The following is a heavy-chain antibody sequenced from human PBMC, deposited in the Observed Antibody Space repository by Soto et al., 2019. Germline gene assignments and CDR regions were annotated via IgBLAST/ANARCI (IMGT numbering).Heavy chain of an antibody. CDR1: GYTFTGYY. Sequence: ASVKVSCKASGYTFTGYYMHWVRQAPGQGLEWMGWINPNSGGTNYAQKFQGWVTMTRDTSISTAYMELSRLRSDDTAVYYCARTRLVAAAGTPFDYWGQGTLVTVS. CDR3: ARTRLVAAAGTPFDY. CDR2: INPNSGGT. V-gene: IGHV1-2*04. J-gene: IGHJ4*02. D-gene: IGHD6-13*01.